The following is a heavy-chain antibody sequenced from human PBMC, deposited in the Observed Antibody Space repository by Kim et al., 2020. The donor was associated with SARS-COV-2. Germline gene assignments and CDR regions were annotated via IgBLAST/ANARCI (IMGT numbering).Heavy chain of an antibody. J-gene: IGHJ4*02. Sequence: GGSLRLSCAASGFTFGDYAMHWVRQAPGKGLEWVSGISWNSGSIGYADSVKGRFTISRDNAKNSLYLQMNSLRAEDTALYYCAKDIGESDMITFGGVIAGWGQGTLVTVSS. CDR2: ISWNSGSI. D-gene: IGHD3-16*02. V-gene: IGHV3-9*01. CDR3: AKDIGESDMITFGGVIAG. CDR1: GFTFGDYA.